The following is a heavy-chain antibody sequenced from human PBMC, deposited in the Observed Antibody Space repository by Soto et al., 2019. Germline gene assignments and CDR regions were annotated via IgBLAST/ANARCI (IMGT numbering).Heavy chain of an antibody. CDR1: GFTFGAYA. Sequence: GSLSLSCTAAGFTFGAYAMSWFRQAPGRGLDWVGFIISKAYYGTTEYAASVKDRFTISRDDSKTIAYLQMSSLKTEDTAFYYCTRGMYSAYETSPLFFDSWGQGTLVTVSS. J-gene: IGHJ4*02. V-gene: IGHV3-49*03. CDR3: TRGMYSAYETSPLFFDS. D-gene: IGHD5-12*01. CDR2: IISKAYYGTT.